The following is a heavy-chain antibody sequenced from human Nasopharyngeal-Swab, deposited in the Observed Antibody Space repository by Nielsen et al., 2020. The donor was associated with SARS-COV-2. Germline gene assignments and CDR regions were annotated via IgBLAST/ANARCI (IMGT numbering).Heavy chain of an antibody. CDR3: ARGGDPREVVAATDCFDP. CDR2: INPGGGSA. V-gene: IGHV1-46*01. J-gene: IGHJ5*02. CDR1: GYTFTRYY. D-gene: IGHD2-15*01. Sequence: ASVKVSCKASGYTFTRYYIHWVRQAPGQGLEWMGIINPGGGSARYSPNSQGRVTMTRDTSTNTVYMELYSLTSEDTAVYYCARGGDPREVVAATDCFDPWGQGTLVTVSS.